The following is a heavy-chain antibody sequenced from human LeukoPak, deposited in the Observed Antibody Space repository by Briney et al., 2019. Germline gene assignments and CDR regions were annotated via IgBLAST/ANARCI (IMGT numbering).Heavy chain of an antibody. CDR3: ASLPNFRDGYNKDY. CDR1: GYTFTNYY. J-gene: IGHJ4*02. V-gene: IGHV1-2*02. Sequence: ASVKVSCKASGYTFTNYYIHWVRQAPGQGLEWMGWINPNSGGTNYAQKFQGRVTMTRDTSISTAYMELSRLRSDNTAVYYCASLPNFRDGYNKDYWGQGTLVTVSS. CDR2: INPNSGGT. D-gene: IGHD5-24*01.